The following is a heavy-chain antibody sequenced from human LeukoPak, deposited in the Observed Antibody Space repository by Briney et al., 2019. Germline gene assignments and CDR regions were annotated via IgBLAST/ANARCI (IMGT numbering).Heavy chain of an antibody. CDR2: ISSSSSYI. CDR3: ARTQQLAHRGWFDP. J-gene: IGHJ5*02. Sequence: GGSLRLSCAASGFTFSSYTMSWVRQAPGKGLEWVSSISSSSSYIYYADSVKGRFTISRDNAKNSLYLQMNSLRAEDTAVYYCARTQQLAHRGWFDPWGQGTLVTVSS. D-gene: IGHD6-13*01. CDR1: GFTFSSYT. V-gene: IGHV3-21*01.